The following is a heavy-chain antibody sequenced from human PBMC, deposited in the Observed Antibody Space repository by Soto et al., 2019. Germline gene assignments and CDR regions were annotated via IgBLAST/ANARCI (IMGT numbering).Heavy chain of an antibody. V-gene: IGHV3-30-3*01. Sequence: PGGSLRLSCSVSGFTLNTYSMHWVRQAPGKGLEWLAVVSFDGVNKHYRDSVKGRFTISRDIAKNMLYLQMTSLRLEDTALYYCARDPDLIEAAGNYFDYWGQGTLVTVSS. D-gene: IGHD6-13*01. J-gene: IGHJ4*02. CDR2: VSFDGVNK. CDR1: GFTLNTYS. CDR3: ARDPDLIEAAGNYFDY.